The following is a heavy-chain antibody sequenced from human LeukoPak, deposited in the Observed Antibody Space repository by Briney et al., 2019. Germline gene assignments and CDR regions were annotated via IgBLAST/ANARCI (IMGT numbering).Heavy chain of an antibody. Sequence: GASVKVSCKASGYTFTNYYMHWVRQAPGQGLEWMGIINPSGGSTGYAQKFQGRVTMTRDTSTSTVYMELSSLRSEDTAVYYCARSYSSGWSYWGQGTLVTVSS. D-gene: IGHD6-19*01. CDR3: ARSYSSGWSY. J-gene: IGHJ4*02. V-gene: IGHV1-46*01. CDR2: INPSGGST. CDR1: GYTFTNYY.